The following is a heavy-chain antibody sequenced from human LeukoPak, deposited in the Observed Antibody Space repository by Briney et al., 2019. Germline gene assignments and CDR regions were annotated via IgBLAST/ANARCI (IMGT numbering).Heavy chain of an antibody. D-gene: IGHD3-10*01. J-gene: IGHJ4*02. CDR2: INPNSGGT. Sequence: GASVTVSFKASGYTFTDYYMHWVRQAPGQGLEWMGWINPNSGGTNYAQKFQGRVTMTRDTSISTAYMELSRLRSDDTAVYYCARDMGLLWFGELLTDYWGQGTLVTVSS. CDR3: ARDMGLLWFGELLTDY. CDR1: GYTFTDYY. V-gene: IGHV1-2*02.